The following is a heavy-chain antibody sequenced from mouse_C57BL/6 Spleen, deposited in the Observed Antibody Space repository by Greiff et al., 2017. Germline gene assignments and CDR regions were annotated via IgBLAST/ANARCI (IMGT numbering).Heavy chain of an antibody. CDR3: AGPDNFDY. Sequence: VQLQQPGAELVKPGASVKLSCKASGYTFTSYWMHWVKQRPGQGLEWIGMIHPNSGSTNYNEKFKGKATLTVDESSSTAHMELRSLTSEDSAVYYCAGPDNFDYWGQGTTLTVSS. CDR1: GYTFTSYW. D-gene: IGHD3-3*01. V-gene: IGHV1-64*01. CDR2: IHPNSGST. J-gene: IGHJ2*01.